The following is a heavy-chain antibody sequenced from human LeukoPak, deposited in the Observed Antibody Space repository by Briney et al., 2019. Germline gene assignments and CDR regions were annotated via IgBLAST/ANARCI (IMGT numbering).Heavy chain of an antibody. Sequence: GASVKVSCKASGYTFTSYDINWVRQATGHGLGWMGWVNPNSAFAGHAQKFQGRLTITRNNSISTVYMELSSLRSEDTAVYYCARGDRVGGGGTADYWGQGTLVTVSS. CDR1: GYTFTSYD. CDR3: ARGDRVGGGGTADY. CDR2: VNPNSAFA. J-gene: IGHJ4*02. D-gene: IGHD3-16*01. V-gene: IGHV1-8*03.